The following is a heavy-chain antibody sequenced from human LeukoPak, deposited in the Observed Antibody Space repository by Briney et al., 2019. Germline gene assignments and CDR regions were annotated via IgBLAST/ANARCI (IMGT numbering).Heavy chain of an antibody. V-gene: IGHV3-9*03. Sequence: GGSLRLSCAASGFTFDNYAMHWVRQAPGKGLEWVSGITWNSGSIAYADSVKGRFTIPRDNAKNTLYLQMNSLRAEDVALYYCTRSTGWYNYFDYWGQGALVTVSS. CDR2: ITWNSGSI. CDR3: TRSTGWYNYFDY. CDR1: GFTFDNYA. D-gene: IGHD6-19*01. J-gene: IGHJ4*02.